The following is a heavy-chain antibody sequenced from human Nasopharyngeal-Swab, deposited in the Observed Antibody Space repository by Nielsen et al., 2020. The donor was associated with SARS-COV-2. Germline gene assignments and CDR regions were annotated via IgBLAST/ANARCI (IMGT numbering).Heavy chain of an antibody. V-gene: IGHV3-21*01. J-gene: IGHJ6*02. Sequence: ETLSLTCAASGFTFNSYSMNWVRQAPGKGLEWVSSISSSSSYIYYADSVKGRFTISRDNAKNSLYLQMNSLRAEDTAVYYCARGCVLTGPSCYYYGMDVWGQGTTVTVSS. CDR2: ISSSSSYI. D-gene: IGHD3-9*01. CDR1: GFTFNSYS. CDR3: ARGCVLTGPSCYYYGMDV.